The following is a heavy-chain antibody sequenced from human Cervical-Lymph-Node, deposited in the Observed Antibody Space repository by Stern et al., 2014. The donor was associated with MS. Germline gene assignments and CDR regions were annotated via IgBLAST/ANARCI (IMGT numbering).Heavy chain of an antibody. CDR1: GVSINSYY. D-gene: IGHD3/OR15-3a*01. Sequence: QVQLQESGPGLVKPSETLSLTCTVSGVSINSYYWNWIRQPPGKGLEWIGYISNLGRTNYNSSLKSRVTISVDTSKNQFSLRLTSVTAADTAMYFCASGKWTGLNWFDPWGQGTLVTVSS. V-gene: IGHV4-59*01. CDR3: ASGKWTGLNWFDP. J-gene: IGHJ5*02. CDR2: ISNLGRT.